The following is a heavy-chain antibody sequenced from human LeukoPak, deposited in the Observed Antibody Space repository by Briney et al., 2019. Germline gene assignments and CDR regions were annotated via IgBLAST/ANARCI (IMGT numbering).Heavy chain of an antibody. V-gene: IGHV4-39*07. D-gene: IGHD6-13*01. CDR3: ATEIAAAGRKADAFDI. J-gene: IGHJ3*02. CDR1: GGSISSSSYY. Sequence: SETLSLTCTVSGGSISSSSYYWGWIRQPPGKGLEWIGSIYYSGSTYYNPSLKSRVTISVDTSKNQFSLKLSSVTAADTAVYYCATEIAAAGRKADAFDIWGQGAMVTVSS. CDR2: IYYSGST.